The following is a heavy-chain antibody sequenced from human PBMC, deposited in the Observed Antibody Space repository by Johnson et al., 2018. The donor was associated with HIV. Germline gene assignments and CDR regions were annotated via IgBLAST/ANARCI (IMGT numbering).Heavy chain of an antibody. CDR3: AKGAQWLVLLDAFDI. CDR2: ISWNSGSI. V-gene: IGHV3-9*01. Sequence: QLVESGGGLVQPGRSLRLSCAASGFTFDDYAMHWVRQAPGKGLEWVSGISWNSGSIGYADSVKGRFTISRDNAKNSLYLQMNSLRAEDTALYYCAKGAQWLVLLDAFDIWGQGTMVTVSS. D-gene: IGHD6-19*01. J-gene: IGHJ3*02. CDR1: GFTFDDYA.